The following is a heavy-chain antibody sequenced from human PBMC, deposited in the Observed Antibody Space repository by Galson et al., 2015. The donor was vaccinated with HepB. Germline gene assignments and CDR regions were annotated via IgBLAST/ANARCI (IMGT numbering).Heavy chain of an antibody. V-gene: IGHV1-69*13. CDR3: ARGGGAFTIFGAGAGY. D-gene: IGHD3-3*01. CDR2: IIPIFGTA. J-gene: IGHJ4*02. Sequence: SVKVSCKASGGTFSSYAISWVRQAPGQGLEWMGGIIPIFGTANYAQKFQGRVTITADESTSTAYMELSSLRSEDTAVYYCARGGGAFTIFGAGAGYWGQGTLVTVSS. CDR1: GGTFSSYA.